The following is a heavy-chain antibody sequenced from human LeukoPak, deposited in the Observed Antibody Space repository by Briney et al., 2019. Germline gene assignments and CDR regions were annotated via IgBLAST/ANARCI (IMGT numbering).Heavy chain of an antibody. V-gene: IGHV4-39*07. CDR3: ARVREVGGVDY. Sequence: SETLSLTCTVSGGSISSSSYYWGWIRQPPGKGLEWIGSIYYSGNTYYNPSLKSRVTISVDTSKNQFSLKLSSVTAADTAVYYCARVREVGGVDYWGQGTLVTVSS. J-gene: IGHJ4*02. CDR2: IYYSGNT. CDR1: GGSISSSSYY. D-gene: IGHD3-16*01.